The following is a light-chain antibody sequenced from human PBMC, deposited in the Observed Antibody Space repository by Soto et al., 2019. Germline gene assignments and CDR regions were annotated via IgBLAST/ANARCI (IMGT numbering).Light chain of an antibody. CDR1: QSVSSSY. J-gene: IGKJ4*01. CDR3: HQYDSSPLT. Sequence: EIVLTQSPGTLALSPGERATLSCRASQSVSSSYLAWYQQKPGQAPRLLICGASSRATGIPDRFSGSGSGTDFTLTISRLEPEDFAVYYCHQYDSSPLTFGGGTMVEI. CDR2: GAS. V-gene: IGKV3-20*01.